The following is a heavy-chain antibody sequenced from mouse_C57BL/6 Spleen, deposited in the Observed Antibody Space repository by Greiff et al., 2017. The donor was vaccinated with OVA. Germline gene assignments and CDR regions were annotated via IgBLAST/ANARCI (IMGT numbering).Heavy chain of an antibody. D-gene: IGHD4-1*01. CDR2: INPNNGGT. CDR1: GYTFTDYN. CDR3: ARRGINWDGYFDV. Sequence: VQLQQSGPELVKPGASVKMSCKASGYTFTDYNMHWVKQSHGKSLEWIGYINPNNGGTSYNQKFKGKATLTVNKSSSTAYMELRSLTSDESAVYYCARRGINWDGYFDVWGTGTTVTVSS. J-gene: IGHJ1*03. V-gene: IGHV1-22*01.